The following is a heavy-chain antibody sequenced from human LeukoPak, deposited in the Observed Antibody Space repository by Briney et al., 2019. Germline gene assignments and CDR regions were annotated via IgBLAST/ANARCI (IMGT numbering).Heavy chain of an antibody. CDR3: GGVTEGATEY. CDR1: GFTFSTYG. CDR2: ISGSGGST. J-gene: IGHJ4*02. D-gene: IGHD3-10*01. Sequence: GGSLRLSCEASGFTFSTYGMSWVRQAPGKGLEWVSAISGSGGSTYYADSVKGRVTISRDNSQNTLYLQMNSLRAEETAAYYCGGVTEGATEYWGQGTLVIVSS. V-gene: IGHV3-23*01.